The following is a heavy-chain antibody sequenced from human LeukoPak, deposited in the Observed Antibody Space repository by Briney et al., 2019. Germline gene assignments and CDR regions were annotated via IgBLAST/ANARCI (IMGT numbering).Heavy chain of an antibody. CDR3: AKDIGRVDTASTYMDV. J-gene: IGHJ6*03. CDR1: GFTFSSYA. Sequence: GGSLRLSCAASGFTFSSYAMSWVRQAPGKGLEWLSYINSGSNSINYADSVKGRFIISRDNAKNSLYLQMNSLRAEDTALYYCAKDIGRVDTASTYMDVWGKGTTVTISS. CDR2: INSGSNSI. D-gene: IGHD5-18*01. V-gene: IGHV3-48*01.